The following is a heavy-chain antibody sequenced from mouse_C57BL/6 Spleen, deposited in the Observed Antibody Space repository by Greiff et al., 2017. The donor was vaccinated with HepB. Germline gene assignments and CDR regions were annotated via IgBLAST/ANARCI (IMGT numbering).Heavy chain of an antibody. V-gene: IGHV1-26*01. CDR2: INPNNGGT. CDR1: GYTFTDYY. D-gene: IGHD1-2*01. CDR3: ARRNTAQYYAMDY. Sequence: VQLQQSGPELVKPGASVKISCKASGYTFTDYYMNWVKQSHGKSLEWIGDINPNNGGTSYNQKFKGKATLTVDKSSSTAYMELRSLTSEDSAVYYCARRNTAQYYAMDYWGQGTSVTVSS. J-gene: IGHJ4*01.